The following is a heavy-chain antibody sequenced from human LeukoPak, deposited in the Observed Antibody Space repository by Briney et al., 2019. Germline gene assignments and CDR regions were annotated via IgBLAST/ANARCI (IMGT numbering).Heavy chain of an antibody. V-gene: IGHV3-30-3*01. CDR1: GFTFSSYA. CDR3: ARDHSSLMVRGVIGY. J-gene: IGHJ4*02. CDR2: ISYDGSNK. Sequence: GGSLRLSCAASGFTFSSYAMHWVRQAPGKGLEWVAVISYDGSNKYYADSVKGRLTISRDNSKNTLYLQMNSLRAEDTAVYYCARDHSSLMVRGVIGYWGQGTLVTVSS. D-gene: IGHD3-10*01.